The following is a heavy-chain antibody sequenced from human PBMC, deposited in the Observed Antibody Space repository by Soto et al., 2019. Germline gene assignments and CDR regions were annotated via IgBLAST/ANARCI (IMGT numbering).Heavy chain of an antibody. CDR1: GYSFTSYW. D-gene: IGHD3-10*01. J-gene: IGHJ6*02. Sequence: GESLKISCKGSGYSFTSYWIGWVRQMPGQGLEWMGIIYPGDSDTRYSPSFQGQVTISADKSISTAYLQWCSLKASDTAMYYCARHSNYYGSGSYYPIYYYYGMDVWGQGTTVTVSS. CDR2: IYPGDSDT. CDR3: ARHSNYYGSGSYYPIYYYYGMDV. V-gene: IGHV5-51*01.